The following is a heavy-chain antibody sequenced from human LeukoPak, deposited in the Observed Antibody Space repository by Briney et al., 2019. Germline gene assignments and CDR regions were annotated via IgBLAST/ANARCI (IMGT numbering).Heavy chain of an antibody. Sequence: GGSLRLSCAASGFTFSGSAMHWVRQASGKGLEWVGRIRSKANSYATAYAASVKGRFTISRDDSNNTAYLQMNSLKTEDTAVYYCTTDPAKGLWLLYYFDYWGQGTLVPVSS. CDR1: GFTFSGSA. V-gene: IGHV3-73*01. D-gene: IGHD5-18*01. J-gene: IGHJ4*02. CDR3: TTDPAKGLWLLYYFDY. CDR2: IRSKANSYAT.